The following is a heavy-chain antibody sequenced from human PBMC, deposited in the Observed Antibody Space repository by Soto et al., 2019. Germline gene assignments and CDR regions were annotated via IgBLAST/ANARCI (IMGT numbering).Heavy chain of an antibody. D-gene: IGHD3-3*01. CDR2: ISAYNGNT. Sequence: GASVKVSCKASGYTFTSYGISWVRQAPGQGLEWMGWISAYNGNTNYAQKLQGRVTMTTDTSTSTAYMELRSLRSDDTAVYYCARGRRGYDFWSGYFYWFDPWGQGTLVTVSS. CDR3: ARGRRGYDFWSGYFYWFDP. V-gene: IGHV1-18*01. J-gene: IGHJ5*02. CDR1: GYTFTSYG.